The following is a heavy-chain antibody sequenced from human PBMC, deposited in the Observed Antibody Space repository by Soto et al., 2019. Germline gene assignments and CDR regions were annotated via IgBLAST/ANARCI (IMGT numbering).Heavy chain of an antibody. CDR2: MNPNSGNT. D-gene: IGHD2-8*01. Sequence: GASVKVSCKASGYTFNNYDIHWVRQAPGHGLEWMGWMNPNSGNTGYAQNFRGRVTMTQNTAIGTAYMELSSLRSDDTATYYCTRAYGVETFDFWGQGTRVTVSS. CDR1: GYTFNNYD. CDR3: TRAYGVETFDF. J-gene: IGHJ5*01. V-gene: IGHV1-8*02.